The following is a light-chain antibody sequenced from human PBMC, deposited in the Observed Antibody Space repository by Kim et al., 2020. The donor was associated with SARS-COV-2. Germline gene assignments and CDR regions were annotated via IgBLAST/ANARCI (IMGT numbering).Light chain of an antibody. V-gene: IGLV2-14*03. CDR3: SYYTAASTWV. CDR1: SSDIGGYKS. J-gene: IGLJ2*01. Sequence: GQSITISSIGSSSDIGGYKSVSWYQQHPGKPPKLMISDVTQRPSGVSNRFSGSKSGNTASLTISGLQADDEADYYCSYYTAASTWVFGGGTQLTVL. CDR2: DVT.